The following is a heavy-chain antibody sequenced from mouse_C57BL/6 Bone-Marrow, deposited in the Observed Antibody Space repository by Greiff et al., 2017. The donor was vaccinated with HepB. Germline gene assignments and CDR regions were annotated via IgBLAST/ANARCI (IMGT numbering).Heavy chain of an antibody. V-gene: IGHV1-19*01. CDR1: GYTFTDYY. CDR2: INPYNGGT. Sequence: VQLQQPGPVLVKPGASVKMSCKASGYTFTDYYMNWVKQSHGKSLEWIGVINPYNGGTSYNQKFKGKATLTVDKSSSTAYMELNSLTSEDSAVYYCASYDYDEVAYWGQGTLVTVSA. J-gene: IGHJ3*01. D-gene: IGHD2-4*01. CDR3: ASYDYDEVAY.